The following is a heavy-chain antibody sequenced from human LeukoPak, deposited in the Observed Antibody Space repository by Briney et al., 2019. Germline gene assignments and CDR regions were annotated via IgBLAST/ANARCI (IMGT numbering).Heavy chain of an antibody. CDR3: ARGGWLQFSLDY. V-gene: IGHV1-69*04. Sequence: SVKVSCKASGGTFSSYAISWVRQAPGQGLEWMGRIIPILGIANYAQKFQGRVTITADKSTSTAYMELSSLRSEDTAVYYCARGGWLQFSLDYWGQGTLVTVSS. CDR1: GGTFSSYA. CDR2: IIPILGIA. J-gene: IGHJ4*02. D-gene: IGHD5-24*01.